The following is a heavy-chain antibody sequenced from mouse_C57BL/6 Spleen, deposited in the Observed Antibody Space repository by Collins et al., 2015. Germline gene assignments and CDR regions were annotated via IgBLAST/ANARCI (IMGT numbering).Heavy chain of an antibody. CDR1: GFSLTSYG. V-gene: IGHV2-3*01. J-gene: IGHJ4*01. D-gene: IGHD2-2*01. Sequence: VQLKESGPGLVAPSQSLSITCTVSGFSLTSYGVSWVRQPPGKGLEWLGVIWGDGSTNYHSALISRLSISKDNSKSQVFLKLNSLQTDGTATYYCAKLRLRRFYAMDYWGQGTSVTVSS. CDR2: IWGDGST. CDR3: AKLRLRRFYAMDY.